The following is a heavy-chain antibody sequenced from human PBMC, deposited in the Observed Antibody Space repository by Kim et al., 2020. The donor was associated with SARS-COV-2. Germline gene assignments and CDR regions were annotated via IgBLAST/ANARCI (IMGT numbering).Heavy chain of an antibody. CDR1: GYSFTSYW. V-gene: IGHV5-10-1*01. Sequence: GESLKISCKGSGYSFTSYWISWVRQMPGKGLEWMGRLDPSDSYTNYSPSFQGHVTISADKSISTAYLQWSSLKASDTAMYYCARQEINCSGGSCYSEFDYWGQGTLVTVSS. CDR3: ARQEINCSGGSCYSEFDY. J-gene: IGHJ4*02. CDR2: LDPSDSYT. D-gene: IGHD2-15*01.